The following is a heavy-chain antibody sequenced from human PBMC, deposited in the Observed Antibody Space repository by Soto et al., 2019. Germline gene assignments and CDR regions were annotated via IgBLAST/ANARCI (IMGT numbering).Heavy chain of an antibody. CDR3: AEDQDIVVVVAAMYGMDV. Sequence: GGSLRLSCAASGFTFSSYGMHWVRQAPGKGLEWVAVISYDGSNKYYADSVKGRFTISRDNSKNTLYLQMNSLRAEDTAVYYCAEDQDIVVVVAAMYGMDVWGQGTTVTVSS. CDR2: ISYDGSNK. J-gene: IGHJ6*02. D-gene: IGHD2-15*01. V-gene: IGHV3-30*18. CDR1: GFTFSSYG.